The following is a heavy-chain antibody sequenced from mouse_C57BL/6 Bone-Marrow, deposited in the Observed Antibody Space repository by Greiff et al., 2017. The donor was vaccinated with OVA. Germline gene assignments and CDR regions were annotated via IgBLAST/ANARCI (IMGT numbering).Heavy chain of an antibody. J-gene: IGHJ1*03. CDR1: EYEFPSHD. V-gene: IGHV5-2*01. CDR2: INSDGGST. CDR3: ARRANWDGTDWYFDV. Sequence: EVQGVESGGGLVQPGESLKLSCESNEYEFPSHDMSWVRKTPEKRLELVAAINSDGGSTYYPDTMERRFIISRDNTKKTLYLQMSSLRSEDTALYYCARRANWDGTDWYFDVWGTGTTVTVSS. D-gene: IGHD4-1*01.